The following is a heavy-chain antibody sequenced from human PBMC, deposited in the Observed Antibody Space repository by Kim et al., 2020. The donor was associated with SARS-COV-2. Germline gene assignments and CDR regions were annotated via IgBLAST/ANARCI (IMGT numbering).Heavy chain of an antibody. Sequence: SVKVSFKASGGTFSSYAIRWGRQAPGQWREWMGRIIHNQGKATYAQEFQGRVTITADKSTSTAYMELRSPRSEDTTVYYRARDWPSRTNRGYDFRYYYGMDVWGQDTADTVS. J-gene: IGHJ6*02. CDR1: GGTFSSYA. V-gene: IGHV1-69*04. CDR3: ARDWPSRTNRGYDFRYYYGMDV. CDR2: IIHNQGKA. D-gene: IGHD5-12*01.